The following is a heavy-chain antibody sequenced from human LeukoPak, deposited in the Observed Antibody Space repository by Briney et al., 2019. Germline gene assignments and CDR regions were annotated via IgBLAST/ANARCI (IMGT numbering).Heavy chain of an antibody. V-gene: IGHV3-74*01. D-gene: IGHD5/OR15-5a*01. CDR1: GFAFSTYA. J-gene: IGHJ4*02. CDR2: INGDGSET. CDR3: TREEGSTDH. Sequence: GGSLRLSCAASGFAFSTYAMHWVRQAPGKGLVWASHINGDGSETNYADSVRGRFTISRDNAKNTLYLQMNSLRVDDTAVYYCTREEGSTDHWGQGTLVTVSS.